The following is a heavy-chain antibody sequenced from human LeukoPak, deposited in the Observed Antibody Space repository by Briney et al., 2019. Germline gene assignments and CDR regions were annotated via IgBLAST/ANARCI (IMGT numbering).Heavy chain of an antibody. CDR2: IIPIFGTA. CDR1: GGTFSSYA. D-gene: IGHD1-14*01. J-gene: IGHJ6*03. CDR3: ALNQKGGGYYYYYMDV. Sequence: GASVKVSCKASGGTFSSYAISWVRQAPGQGLEWMGGIIPIFGTANYAQKFQGRVTIATDESTSTAYMELSSLRSEDTAVYYCALNQKGGGYYYYYMDVWAKGPRSPSP. V-gene: IGHV1-69*05.